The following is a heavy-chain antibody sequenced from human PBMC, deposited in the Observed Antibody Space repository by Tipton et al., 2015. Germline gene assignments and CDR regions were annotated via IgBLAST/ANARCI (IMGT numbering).Heavy chain of an antibody. Sequence: SLRLSCEASGFTFSDYRMTWVRQAPGKGLEWVANMGQDGGGTHYADSVKGRFTISRDNAKSSVYLQMNSLRVEDTAVYYCARDGGPPQFDYWGQGTLVTVSS. CDR1: GFTFSDYR. J-gene: IGHJ4*02. V-gene: IGHV3-7*05. CDR3: ARDGGPPQFDY. CDR2: MGQDGGGT. D-gene: IGHD3-16*01.